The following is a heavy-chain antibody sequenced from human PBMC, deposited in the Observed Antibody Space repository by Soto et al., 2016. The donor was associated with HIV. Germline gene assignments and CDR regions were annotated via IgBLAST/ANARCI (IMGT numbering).Heavy chain of an antibody. CDR1: GFTFSSYA. D-gene: IGHD3-22*01. J-gene: IGHJ4*02. Sequence: EVQLLESGGGLVQPGGSLRLSCAASGFTFSSYAMSWVRQAPGKGLEWVPYISGSGANTYYADSVKGRFTISRDNSNNTLYLQVNSLRAEDTAIYYCAKEIDSSGYYYFDYWGQGALVTVSS. V-gene: IGHV3-23*01. CDR3: AKEIDSSGYYYFDY. CDR2: ISGSGANT.